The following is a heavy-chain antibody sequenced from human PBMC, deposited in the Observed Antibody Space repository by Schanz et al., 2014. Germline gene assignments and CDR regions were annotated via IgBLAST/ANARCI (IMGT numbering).Heavy chain of an antibody. J-gene: IGHJ4*02. Sequence: EVQLVESGGGLVKPGDSLRLSCAASGFTFSSYTMKWVRQAPGKGLEWVSSISSTSTYLYYADSVKGRFTISRDNAKSSLYLQMSSLRDEDTAIYYCVRDYNWGFDNWGQGTLVTVSS. CDR1: GFTFSSYT. CDR3: VRDYNWGFDN. D-gene: IGHD7-27*01. CDR2: ISSTSTYL. V-gene: IGHV3-21*02.